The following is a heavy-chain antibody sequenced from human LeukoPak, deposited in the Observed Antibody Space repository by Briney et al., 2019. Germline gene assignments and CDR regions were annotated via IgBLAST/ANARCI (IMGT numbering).Heavy chain of an antibody. CDR1: GYTFTGYY. Sequence: ASVKVSCKASGYTFTGYYMHWVRQAPGQGLEWMGWINPNSGGTNYAQKFQGRVTMTRDTSISTAYMELSRLRSDDAAVYYCARNWHSSSWVDYWGQGTLVTVSS. J-gene: IGHJ4*02. CDR3: ARNWHSSSWVDY. V-gene: IGHV1-2*02. CDR2: INPNSGGT. D-gene: IGHD6-13*01.